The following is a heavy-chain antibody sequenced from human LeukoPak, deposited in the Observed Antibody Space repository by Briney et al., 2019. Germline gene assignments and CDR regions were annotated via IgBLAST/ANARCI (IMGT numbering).Heavy chain of an antibody. V-gene: IGHV3-7*02. CDR2: IKQDGSET. J-gene: IGHJ4*02. CDR1: GFTFGSYW. Sequence: GGSLRLSCAASGFTFGSYWMSWVRQAPGKGLEWVANIKQDGSETYYVDSVKGRFTISRDNSKNTLYLQMNSLRAEDTAVYYCARAGTAIASPLFDYWGQGTLVTVSS. D-gene: IGHD5-18*01. CDR3: ARAGTAIASPLFDY.